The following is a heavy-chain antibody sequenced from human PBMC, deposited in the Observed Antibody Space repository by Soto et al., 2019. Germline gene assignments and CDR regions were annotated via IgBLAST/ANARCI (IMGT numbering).Heavy chain of an antibody. D-gene: IGHD6-6*01. J-gene: IGHJ5*02. CDR3: AVGIAARGSWFDP. CDR1: GGSISSSSYY. CDR2: IYYSGST. Sequence: SETLSLTCTVSGGSISSSSYYWGWIRQPPGKGLEWIGSIYYSGSTYYNPSLKSRVTISVDTSKNQFSLKLSSVTAADKAVYYCAVGIAARGSWFDPWGQGTLVTVSS. V-gene: IGHV4-39*01.